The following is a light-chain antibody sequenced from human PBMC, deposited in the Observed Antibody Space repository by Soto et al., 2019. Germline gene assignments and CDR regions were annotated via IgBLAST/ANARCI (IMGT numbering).Light chain of an antibody. J-gene: IGLJ1*01. V-gene: IGLV2-14*01. Sequence: QSALTQPPSASGSPGQSVTISCTGSNVGEYDYVSWYQQHPGKAPKLMIYEVSNRPSGVSNRFSGSKSGNTASLTISGLQTEDEADYYCCAYTSTSALYVFGTGTKLTVL. CDR1: NVGEYDY. CDR2: EVS. CDR3: CAYTSTSALYV.